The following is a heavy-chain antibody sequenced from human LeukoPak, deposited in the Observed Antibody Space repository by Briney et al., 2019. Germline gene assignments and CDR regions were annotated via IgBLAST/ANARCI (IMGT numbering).Heavy chain of an antibody. V-gene: IGHV3-48*02. CDR1: GFTFSTYS. CDR2: IGRSSSPI. J-gene: IGHJ3*02. CDR3: ARIAVTMIVVGRAFDI. D-gene: IGHD3-22*01. Sequence: PGGSLRLSCAASGFTFSTYSMNWVRQAPGKGLEWVSYIGRSSSPIYYADSVKGRFTISRDNAKNSLYLQMNSLRDEDTAVYYCARIAVTMIVVGRAFDIWGQGTMVTVSS.